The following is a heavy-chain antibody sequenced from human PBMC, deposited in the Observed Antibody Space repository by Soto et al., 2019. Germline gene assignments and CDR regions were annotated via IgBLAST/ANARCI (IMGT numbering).Heavy chain of an antibody. D-gene: IGHD6-19*01. J-gene: IGHJ6*02. CDR1: GFTFSSYS. CDR3: ARDSSGWYSGSSDYYGMDV. CDR2: ISSSSSTI. V-gene: IGHV3-48*02. Sequence: GGSLRFSCAASGFTFSSYSMNWVRQAPGKGLEWVSYISSSSSTIYYADSVKGRFTISRDNAKNSLYLQMNSLRDEDTAVYYCARDSSGWYSGSSDYYGMDVWGQGTTVTVSS.